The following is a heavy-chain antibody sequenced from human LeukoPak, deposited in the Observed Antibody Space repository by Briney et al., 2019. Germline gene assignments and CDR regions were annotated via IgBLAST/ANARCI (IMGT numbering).Heavy chain of an antibody. CDR2: ISYDGSNK. V-gene: IGHV3-30*03. CDR1: GFTFSSYG. D-gene: IGHD5-12*01. Sequence: GGSLRLSCAVPGFTFSSYGMHWVRQAPGKGLEWVAVISYDGSNKYYADSVKGRFTISRDNSKNTLYLQMNSLRAEDTAVYYCARGPSGYHNTGGQGTLVTVSS. J-gene: IGHJ4*02. CDR3: ARGPSGYHNT.